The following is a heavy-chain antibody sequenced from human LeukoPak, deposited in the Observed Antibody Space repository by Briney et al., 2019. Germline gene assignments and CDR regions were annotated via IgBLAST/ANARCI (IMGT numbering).Heavy chain of an antibody. CDR2: ISISGGSS. CDR3: AIMHPYYDGSGYWVQ. J-gene: IGHJ4*02. Sequence: GESLRLSCAASGFTFSSYAMSWVRQAPGKGLEWVSGISISGGSSSSADSVKGRFTISRDNPRNTLYMQMNSLRAEDTALYYCAIMHPYYDGSGYWVQWGQGTLVTVSS. CDR1: GFTFSSYA. V-gene: IGHV3-23*01. D-gene: IGHD3-22*01.